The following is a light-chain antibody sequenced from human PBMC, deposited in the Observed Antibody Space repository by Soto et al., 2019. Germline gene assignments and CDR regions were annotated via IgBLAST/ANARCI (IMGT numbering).Light chain of an antibody. J-gene: IGKJ5*01. CDR1: HSVSSSY. CDR3: QQYGSSRAIT. CDR2: GAS. Sequence: EIVLTQSPGTLSLSPGERATLSCRASHSVSSSYLAWYQQKPGQAPRLLIYGASSRATGIPDRFSGSGSGTDFTLTISRLEPEDCAVYYCQQYGSSRAITFGQGTRLEIK. V-gene: IGKV3-20*01.